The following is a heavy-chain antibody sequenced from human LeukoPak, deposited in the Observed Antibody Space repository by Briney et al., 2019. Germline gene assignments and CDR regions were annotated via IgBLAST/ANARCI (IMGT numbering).Heavy chain of an antibody. CDR3: AREGSGSYGGGFDY. CDR2: IWSDGNNK. J-gene: IGHJ4*02. CDR1: GFIFSAYG. V-gene: IGHV3-33*01. Sequence: GGSLRLSCAASGFIFSAYGMHWVRQAPGKGLEWVAVIWSDGNNKYYGDSVQGRFTISRDNSKNTLYLQMNSLRAEDTAVYYCAREGSGSYGGGFDYWGQGTLVTVS. D-gene: IGHD1-26*01.